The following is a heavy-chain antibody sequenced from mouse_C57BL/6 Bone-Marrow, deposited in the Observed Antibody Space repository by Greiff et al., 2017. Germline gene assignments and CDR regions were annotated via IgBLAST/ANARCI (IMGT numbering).Heavy chain of an antibody. Sequence: EVKVEESGGGLVQPGGSMKLSCVASGFTFSNYWMNWVRQSPEKGLEWVAQISLKSDNYATHYAESVKGRFTIPRDDSKSSVYLQMNNIRDEDTGMYYCTSDYSNPYYCDYWGQGTTRTVSS. J-gene: IGHJ2*01. D-gene: IGHD2-5*01. CDR3: TSDYSNPYYCDY. CDR1: GFTFSNYW. V-gene: IGHV6-3*01. CDR2: ISLKSDNYAT.